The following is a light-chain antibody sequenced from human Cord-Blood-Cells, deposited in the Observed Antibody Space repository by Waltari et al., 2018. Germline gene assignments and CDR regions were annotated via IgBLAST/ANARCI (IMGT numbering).Light chain of an antibody. CDR3: SSYTSSSTLV. CDR2: GVS. Sequence: QSALTQPASVSGSPGQSITISCPGSSSYVGGYYYVPWYQQHPGNAPKLMIYGVSKRPSGVSNRFSGSKSGNTASLTISGLQAEDEADYYCSSYTSSSTLVFGGGTKLTVL. J-gene: IGLJ2*01. V-gene: IGLV2-14*01. CDR1: SSYVGGYYY.